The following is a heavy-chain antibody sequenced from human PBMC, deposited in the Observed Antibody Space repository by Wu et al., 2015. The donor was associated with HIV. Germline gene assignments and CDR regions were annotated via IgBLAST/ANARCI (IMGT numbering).Heavy chain of an antibody. D-gene: IGHD6-19*01. CDR1: GYTFITHA. Sequence: QVQLVQSGGDVKKSGASVKVSCKASGYTFITHAITWVRQAPGQRPEWMGWITTHNGYTKYAQKFQDRLSLTTDTSATTAYMELRSLRSDDTAVYYCARDQQWPAEYYYYYGMDVWGQGTTVTVSS. V-gene: IGHV1-18*01. CDR2: ITTHNGYT. J-gene: IGHJ6*02. CDR3: ARDQQWPAEYYYYYGMDV.